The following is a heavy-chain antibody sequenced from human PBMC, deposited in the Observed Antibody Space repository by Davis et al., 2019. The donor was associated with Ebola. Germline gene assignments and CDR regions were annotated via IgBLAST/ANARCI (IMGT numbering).Heavy chain of an antibody. Sequence: ASVKVSCKASGYTFTSYDINWVRQATGQGLEWMGWMNPNSGNTGYAQKFQGRVTMTRDKSTSTAYMELSSLRSEDTAVYYCAREGGELTYFGLFDYWGQGTLVTVSS. J-gene: IGHJ4*02. CDR1: GYTFTSYD. CDR3: AREGGELTYFGLFDY. D-gene: IGHD3-16*01. V-gene: IGHV1-8*01. CDR2: MNPNSGNT.